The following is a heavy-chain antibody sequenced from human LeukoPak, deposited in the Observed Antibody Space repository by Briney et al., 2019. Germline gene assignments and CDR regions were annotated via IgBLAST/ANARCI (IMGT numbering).Heavy chain of an antibody. CDR2: INPSGGST. J-gene: IGHJ4*02. D-gene: IGHD3-22*01. V-gene: IGHV1-46*01. CDR3: ARDRPLLDSDPDSSGYYPDY. CDR1: GYTFASYY. Sequence: ASVKVSCKASGYTFASYYMHWVRQAPGQGLEWMGIINPSGGSTSYAQKFQGRVTMTRDTSTSTVYMELSSLRSEDTAVYYCARDRPLLDSDPDSSGYYPDYWGQGALATVSS.